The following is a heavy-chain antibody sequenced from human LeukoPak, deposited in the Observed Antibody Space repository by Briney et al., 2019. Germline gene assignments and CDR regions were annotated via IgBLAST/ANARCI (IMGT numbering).Heavy chain of an antibody. V-gene: IGHV1-69*13. CDR1: GGTFSSYA. D-gene: IGHD3-10*01. CDR2: IIPIFGTA. J-gene: IGHJ3*02. CDR3: ARGLLWFGDNPDDAFDI. Sequence: ASVKVSCKASGGTFSSYAISWVRQAPGQGLEWMGGIIPIFGTANYAQKFQGRVTITADESTSTAYMELSSLRSEDTAVYYCARGLLWFGDNPDDAFDIWGQGTMVTVSS.